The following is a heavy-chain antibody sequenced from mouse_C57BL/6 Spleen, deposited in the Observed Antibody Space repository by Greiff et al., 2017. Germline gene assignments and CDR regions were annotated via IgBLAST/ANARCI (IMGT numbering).Heavy chain of an antibody. V-gene: IGHV1-55*01. D-gene: IGHD2-3*01. Sequence: VQLQQPGAELVKPGASVKMSCKASGYTFTSYWITWVKQRPGQGLEWIGDIYPGSGSTNYNEKFKSKATLTVDTSSSTAYMQLSSLTSEDSAVYCCASYDGYYVGYFDVWGTGTTVTVSS. CDR3: ASYDGYYVGYFDV. CDR2: IYPGSGST. CDR1: GYTFTSYW. J-gene: IGHJ1*03.